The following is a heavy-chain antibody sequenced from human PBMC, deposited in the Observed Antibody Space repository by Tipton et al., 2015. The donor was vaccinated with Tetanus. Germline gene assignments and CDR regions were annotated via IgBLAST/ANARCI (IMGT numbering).Heavy chain of an antibody. Sequence: QLVQSGAEVKQPGESLKISCKGSGYMFSSHWIGWVRRVPGKGLERLGTIYPGDSYSTYSPSFEGQVTISADKSITTAYLQWSSLRASDTAMYYCARRGGGDLDHWGQGTLVTVSS. D-gene: IGHD2-21*02. CDR3: ARRGGGDLDH. V-gene: IGHV5-51*01. CDR2: IYPGDSYS. CDR1: GYMFSSHW. J-gene: IGHJ4*02.